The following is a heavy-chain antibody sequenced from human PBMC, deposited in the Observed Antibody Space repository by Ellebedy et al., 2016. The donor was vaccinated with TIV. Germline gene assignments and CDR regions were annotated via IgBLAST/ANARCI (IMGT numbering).Heavy chain of an antibody. CDR2: ISYSGST. CDR1: GGSISPYY. V-gene: IGHV4-59*01. CDR3: ARYVGGYRGIAVAGGRDYWYFDL. Sequence: MPSETLSLTCTVSGGSISPYYWSWIRQPPGKGLEWIGYISYSGSTNYNYSLKSRVTISVDTSKNQFSLKLSSVTAADTAVYYCARYVGGYRGIAVAGGRDYWYFDLWGRGTLVTVSS. J-gene: IGHJ2*01. D-gene: IGHD6-19*01.